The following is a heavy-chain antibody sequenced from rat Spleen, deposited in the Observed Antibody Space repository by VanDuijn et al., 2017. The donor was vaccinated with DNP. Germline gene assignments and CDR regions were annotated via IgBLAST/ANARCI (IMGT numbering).Heavy chain of an antibody. Sequence: EVQLVESGGGLVQPGRSMKLSCAASGFTFSSFPMAWVRQAPTKGLEWVATISTSGGSTYYRDSVKGRFTISRDNAKSTLYLQMNSLRSEDTATYYCTRDPLYYYSAPFDYWGQGVMVTVSS. CDR2: ISTSGGST. J-gene: IGHJ2*01. D-gene: IGHD1-1*01. V-gene: IGHV5-46*01. CDR3: TRDPLYYYSAPFDY. CDR1: GFTFSSFP.